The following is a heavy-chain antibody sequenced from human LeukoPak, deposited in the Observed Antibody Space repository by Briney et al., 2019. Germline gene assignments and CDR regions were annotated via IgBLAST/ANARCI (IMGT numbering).Heavy chain of an antibody. CDR2: IKQDGSEK. CDR1: GFTFRNYL. V-gene: IGHV3-7*05. D-gene: IGHD1-26*01. J-gene: IGHJ4*02. Sequence: GGSLRLSGAASGFTFRNYLMTWVRQAPGKGLEWVANIKQDGSEKYYLDSVQGRFTISRDNARNSLYLQMNSLRGDDTAVYYCARGTIVGAVDYWGQGTLVTVSS. CDR3: ARGTIVGAVDY.